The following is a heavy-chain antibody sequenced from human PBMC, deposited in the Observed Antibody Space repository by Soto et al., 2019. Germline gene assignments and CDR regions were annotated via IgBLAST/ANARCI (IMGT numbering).Heavy chain of an antibody. Sequence: SETLSLTCTVSGGSISSSSYYWGWIRQPPGKGLEWIGSIYYSGSTYYNPSLKSRVTISVDTSKNQFSLKLSSVTAADTAVYYCARGKAAAADYYYYYGMDVWGQGTTVT. V-gene: IGHV4-39*01. D-gene: IGHD6-13*01. CDR2: IYYSGST. CDR1: GGSISSSSYY. CDR3: ARGKAAAADYYYYYGMDV. J-gene: IGHJ6*02.